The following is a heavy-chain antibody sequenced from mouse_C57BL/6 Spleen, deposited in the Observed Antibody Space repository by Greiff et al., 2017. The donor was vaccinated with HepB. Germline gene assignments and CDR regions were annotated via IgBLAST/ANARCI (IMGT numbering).Heavy chain of an antibody. J-gene: IGHJ2*01. CDR3: AREATVVAPYYFDY. CDR1: GFTFSDYG. D-gene: IGHD1-1*01. V-gene: IGHV5-17*01. CDR2: ISSGSSTI. Sequence: EVMLVESGGGLVKPGGSLKLSCAASGFTFSDYGMHWVRQAPEKGLEWVAYISSGSSTIYYADTVKGRFTISRDNAKNTLFLQMTSLRSEDTAMYYCAREATVVAPYYFDYWGQGTTLTVSS.